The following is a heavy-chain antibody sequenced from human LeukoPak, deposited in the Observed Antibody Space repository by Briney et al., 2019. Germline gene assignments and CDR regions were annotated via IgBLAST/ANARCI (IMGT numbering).Heavy chain of an antibody. D-gene: IGHD3-9*01. CDR1: GFTFSSYS. Sequence: GGSLRLSCAASGFTFSSYSMNWVRQAPEKGLEWVSYISSSSTIYYADSVKGRFAISRDDAKNSLYLQMNSLRAEDTAVYYCARDLVPVEGLRYFDWLSGGFDYWGQGALVTVSS. V-gene: IGHV3-48*01. CDR3: ARDLVPVEGLRYFDWLSGGFDY. J-gene: IGHJ4*02. CDR2: ISSSSTI.